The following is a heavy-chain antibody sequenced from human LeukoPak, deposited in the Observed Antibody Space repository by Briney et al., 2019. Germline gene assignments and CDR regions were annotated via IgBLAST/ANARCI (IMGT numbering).Heavy chain of an antibody. V-gene: IGHV1-69*06. CDR3: ARDGEGGYYGSGSYPFDY. D-gene: IGHD3-10*01. Sequence: GASVKVSCKASGGTFSSYAISWVRQAPGQGLEWMGGIIPIFGTANYAQKFQGRVTITADKSTSTAYMELSSLRSEDTAVYYCARDGEGGYYGSGSYPFDYWGQEPWSPSPQ. CDR1: GGTFSSYA. J-gene: IGHJ4*01. CDR2: IIPIFGTA.